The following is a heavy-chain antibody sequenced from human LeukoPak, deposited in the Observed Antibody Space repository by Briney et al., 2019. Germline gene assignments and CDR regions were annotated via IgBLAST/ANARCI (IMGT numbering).Heavy chain of an antibody. J-gene: IGHJ3*02. CDR3: AKDYYYDSSGYYYGDAFDI. D-gene: IGHD3-22*01. Sequence: PGGSLRLSCAASGFTLSAYAMGCGRHAPGGGLEWVSTISGSGGTTYSADSVKGRFTISRDNSKNILYLQVNSLRAGDTAVYYCAKDYYYDSSGYYYGDAFDIWGQGTMVTVSS. CDR2: ISGSGGTT. CDR1: GFTLSAYA. V-gene: IGHV3-23*01.